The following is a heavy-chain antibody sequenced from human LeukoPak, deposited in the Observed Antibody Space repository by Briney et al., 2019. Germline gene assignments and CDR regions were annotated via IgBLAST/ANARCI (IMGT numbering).Heavy chain of an antibody. Sequence: PSETLSLTCTVSGGSISSSSYYWGWIRQPPGKGLEWIGSIYYSGSTYYNPSLKSRVTISVDTSKNQFSLKLSSVTAADTAVYYCARQGLWFGNPYFDYWGQGTLVTVSS. CDR3: ARQGLWFGNPYFDY. J-gene: IGHJ4*02. CDR2: IYYSGST. CDR1: GGSISSSSYY. V-gene: IGHV4-39*01. D-gene: IGHD3-10*01.